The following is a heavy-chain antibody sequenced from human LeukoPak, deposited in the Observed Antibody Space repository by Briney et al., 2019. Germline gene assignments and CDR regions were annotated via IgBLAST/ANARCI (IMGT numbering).Heavy chain of an antibody. CDR2: IYYSGST. D-gene: IGHD5-18*01. Sequence: SETLSLTCTVSGGSISSSHYYWGWIRQPPGKGLEWIGSIYYSGSTYYNPSLKSRVTISVDTSKNQFSLKLSSVTAADTAVYYCAKLSLIEEGYSYGYPFERWGQGTLVTVSS. V-gene: IGHV4-39*07. CDR3: AKLSLIEEGYSYGYPFER. J-gene: IGHJ4*02. CDR1: GGSISSSHYY.